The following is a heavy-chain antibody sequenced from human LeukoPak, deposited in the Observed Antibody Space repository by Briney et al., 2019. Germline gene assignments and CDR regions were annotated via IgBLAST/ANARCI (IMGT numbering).Heavy chain of an antibody. Sequence: QPGGSLSLSCLASGFTVSSYETNWVRQAPGKGLEWLTYISDSGSTTYYADSVKGRFTISRDNAKNSLYLQMNSLRAEDTAVYYCARDRPQSLFFYGMDVWGAGETVTVSS. V-gene: IGHV3-48*03. CDR2: ISDSGSTT. CDR1: GFTVSSYE. CDR3: ARDRPQSLFFYGMDV. J-gene: IGHJ6*04.